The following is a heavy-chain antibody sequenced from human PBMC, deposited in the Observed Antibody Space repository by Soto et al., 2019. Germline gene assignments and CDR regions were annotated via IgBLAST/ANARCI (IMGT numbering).Heavy chain of an antibody. V-gene: IGHV4-39*01. CDR2: IYYSGST. CDR3: ARAYGSGSSYLGFDP. J-gene: IGHJ5*02. Sequence: QLQLQESGPGLVKPSETLSLTCTVSGGSISSSSYYWGWIRQPPGKGLEWIGSIYYSGSTYYNPSLKSRVTISVDTSKNQFSLKLSSVTAADTAVYYCARAYGSGSSYLGFDPWGQGTLVTVSS. D-gene: IGHD3-10*01. CDR1: GGSISSSSYY.